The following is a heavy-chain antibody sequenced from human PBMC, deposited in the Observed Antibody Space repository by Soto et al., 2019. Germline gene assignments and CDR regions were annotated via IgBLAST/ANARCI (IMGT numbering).Heavy chain of an antibody. CDR3: ARLVYDTRLNYMYFDF. J-gene: IGHJ4*02. V-gene: IGHV4-4*02. Sequence: SETLSLTCAVSGVSLTSGNWWTWVRQSPQRGLEYIGEIFHDGTANYYPSFERRVAMSVDTSRNQFSLKLTSVTAADTAVYFCARLVYDTRLNYMYFDFWGQGTPVTVS. CDR2: IFHDGTA. CDR1: GVSLTSGNW. D-gene: IGHD3-10*01.